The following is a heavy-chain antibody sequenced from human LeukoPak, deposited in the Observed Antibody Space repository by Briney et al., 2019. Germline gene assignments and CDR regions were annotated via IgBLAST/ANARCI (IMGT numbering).Heavy chain of an antibody. CDR3: TRGAAPGYYYYMDV. CDR2: INAYNGNT. J-gene: IGHJ6*03. Sequence: ASVKLSCKASGYTFTISDISWVRRAPGQGLEWMGGINAYNGNTNCAQRVQGRVTMTTDTSTSTAYMELRSLRSDDTAVYYCTRGAAPGYYYYMDVWGKGTTVTVSS. CDR1: GYTFTISD. V-gene: IGHV1-18*01. D-gene: IGHD6-6*01.